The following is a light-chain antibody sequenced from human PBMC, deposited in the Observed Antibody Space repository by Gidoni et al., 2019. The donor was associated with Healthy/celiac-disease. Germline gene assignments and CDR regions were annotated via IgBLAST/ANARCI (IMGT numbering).Light chain of an antibody. Sequence: TLLAQSPGTLSLSPGERATPSCRASQSVSSSYLAWYQQKPGQAPRLLIYGASSRATGIPDRFSGSGSGTDFTLTISRLEPEDFAVYYCQQYGSSPYTFGQGTKLEIK. CDR3: QQYGSSPYT. J-gene: IGKJ2*01. V-gene: IGKV3-20*01. CDR1: QSVSSSY. CDR2: GAS.